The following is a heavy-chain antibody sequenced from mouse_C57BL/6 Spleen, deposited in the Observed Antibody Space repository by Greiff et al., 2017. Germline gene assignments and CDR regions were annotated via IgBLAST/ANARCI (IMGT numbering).Heavy chain of an antibody. D-gene: IGHD2-3*01. CDR2: IYPGDGDT. V-gene: IGHV1-82*01. J-gene: IGHJ4*01. Sequence: QVQLQQSGPELVKPGASVKISCKASGYAFSSSWMHGVKQRPGKGLEWIGRIYPGDGDTNYNGKFKGKATLTADKSSSTAYMQLSSLTSEDSAVYFCARDGYYAMDDWGQGTSVTVSS. CDR3: ARDGYYAMDD. CDR1: GYAFSSSW.